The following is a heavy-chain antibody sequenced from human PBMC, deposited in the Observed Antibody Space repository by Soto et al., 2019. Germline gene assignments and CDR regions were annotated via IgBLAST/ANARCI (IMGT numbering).Heavy chain of an antibody. CDR3: ARLAEYGDYNNWFDP. CDR1: GGSISSGGYY. CDR2: IYYSGST. D-gene: IGHD4-17*01. J-gene: IGHJ5*02. Sequence: QVQLQESGPGLVKPSQTLSLTCTVSGGSISSGGYYWSWIRQHPGKGLEWIGYIYYSGSTYYNPSLNRRVTISVDTSKNQFSLKLSSVTAADTAVYYCARLAEYGDYNNWFDPWGQGTLVTVSS. V-gene: IGHV4-31*03.